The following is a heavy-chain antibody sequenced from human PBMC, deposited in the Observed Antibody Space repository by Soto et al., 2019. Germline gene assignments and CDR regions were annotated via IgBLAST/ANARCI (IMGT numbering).Heavy chain of an antibody. V-gene: IGHV1-18*01. CDR2: INGYTGNT. D-gene: IGHD3-16*01. CDR1: GYTFTSYG. CDR3: ARSWVTGKGGIDV. Sequence: QVQLVQSGAEVKKPGASVKVSCKASGYTFTSYGLSWVRQAPGQGLEWMGWINGYTGNTNYAQKFQGRVTMPTDTSTNTAYLDLWTLISDDTAVYYCARSWVTGKGGIDVWGQGTTVTVSS. J-gene: IGHJ6*02.